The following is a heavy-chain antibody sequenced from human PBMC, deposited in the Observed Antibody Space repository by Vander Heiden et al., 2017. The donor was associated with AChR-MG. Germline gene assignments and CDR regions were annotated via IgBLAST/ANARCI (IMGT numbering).Heavy chain of an antibody. J-gene: IGHJ4*02. D-gene: IGHD2-8*01. V-gene: IGHV5-10-1*03. CDR3: DRFDY. Sequence: DVQLVQSEAAVKKPGESLSLSCQATGYSFSDYWIIWVRQVPGKGLEWMGKIDPSDSYTTYRSSFQGHVTISVDKSLSTAAMYYCARGSEVSSAIGTDRFDYWGRGTLVTVSS. CDR1: GYSFSDYW. CDR2: IDPSDSYT.